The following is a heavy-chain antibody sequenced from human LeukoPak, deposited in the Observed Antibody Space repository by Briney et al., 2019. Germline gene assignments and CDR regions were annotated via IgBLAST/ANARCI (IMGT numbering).Heavy chain of an antibody. D-gene: IGHD2-2*02. CDR2: IYYSGST. Sequence: PSETLSLTCTVSGGSISSSSYYWGWIRQPPGKGLEWIGSIYYSGSTYYNPSLKSRVTISVDTSKNQFSLKLSSVTAADTAVYYCARVGKRYCSSTSCYTSGGDYYYYYMDVWGKGTTVTVSS. CDR3: ARVGKRYCSSTSCYTSGGDYYYYYMDV. J-gene: IGHJ6*03. V-gene: IGHV4-39*07. CDR1: GGSISSSSYY.